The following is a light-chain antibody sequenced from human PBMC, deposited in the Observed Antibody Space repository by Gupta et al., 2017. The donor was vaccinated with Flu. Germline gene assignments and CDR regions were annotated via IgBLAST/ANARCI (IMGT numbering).Light chain of an antibody. CDR1: QSISSW. CDR3: QEYNSYWV. Sequence: SPSTPAAAVGDGVTITCRASQSISSWLSWYQQRPGKATELLIYKASTLESGVPSRFSGSGFGTEFTLTISRLQPDDFATYYCQEYNSYWVFVPGTKMEIK. J-gene: IGKJ1*01. CDR2: KAS. V-gene: IGKV1-5*03.